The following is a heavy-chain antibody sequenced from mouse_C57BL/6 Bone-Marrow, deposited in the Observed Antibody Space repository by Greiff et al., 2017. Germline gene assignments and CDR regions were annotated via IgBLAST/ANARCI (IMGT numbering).Heavy chain of an antibody. V-gene: IGHV1-18*01. CDR3: ARDSNCGYFDV. CDR2: INPNDGGT. D-gene: IGHD2-5*01. Sequence: EVQLQQSGPELVKPGASVKIPCKASGYTFTDYNMDWVKQSHGKSLEWIGDINPNDGGTIYNQKFKGKATLTVDKSSSTAYMELRSLTSEDTAVYYCARDSNCGYFDVWGTGTTVTVSS. J-gene: IGHJ1*03. CDR1: GYTFTDYN.